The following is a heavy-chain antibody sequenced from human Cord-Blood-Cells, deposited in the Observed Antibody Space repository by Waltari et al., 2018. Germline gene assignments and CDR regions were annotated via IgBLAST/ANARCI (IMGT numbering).Heavy chain of an antibody. CDR2: IIPIFGTA. V-gene: IGHV1-69*06. J-gene: IGHJ4*02. CDR3: ASSNYYGSGSYYNLFDY. Sequence: QVQLVQSGAEVKKPGSSVKVSGKASGGTFSSYAISWVRQALGQGLEWMGGIIPIFGTANYAQKFQGRVTITADKSTSTAYMELSSLRSEDTAVYYCASSNYYGSGSYYNLFDYWGQGTLVTVSS. D-gene: IGHD3-10*01. CDR1: GGTFSSYA.